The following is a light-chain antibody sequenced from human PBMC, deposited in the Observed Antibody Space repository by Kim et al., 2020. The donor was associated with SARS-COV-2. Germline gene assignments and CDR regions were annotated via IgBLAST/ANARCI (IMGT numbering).Light chain of an antibody. J-gene: IGKJ4*01. CDR3: QQTHSFPLT. CDR1: QDISSW. CDR2: EAS. V-gene: IGKV1D-12*01. Sequence: SAAVGDRVTITCRASQDISSWLGWYQQKPGKAPKVLIYEASNLQSGVPSRFSGSGSGTDFTLTINSLQPEDFATYNCQQTHSFPLTFGGGTKVEI.